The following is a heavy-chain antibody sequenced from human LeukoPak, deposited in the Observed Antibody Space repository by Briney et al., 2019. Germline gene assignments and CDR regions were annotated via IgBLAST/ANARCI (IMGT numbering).Heavy chain of an antibody. CDR2: ISPYYGNT. D-gene: IGHD3-3*02. CDR1: GYTFTSQG. V-gene: IGHV1-18*01. CDR3: AREWSHFGDY. J-gene: IGHJ4*02. Sequence: ASVKVSCKTSGYTFTSQGIYWVRQAPGQGLEYMGWISPYYGNTNYAQKLQGRVFMTTDTSTNTAYMELRSLRSDDTAVYSCAREWSHFGDYWGQGALVTVSS.